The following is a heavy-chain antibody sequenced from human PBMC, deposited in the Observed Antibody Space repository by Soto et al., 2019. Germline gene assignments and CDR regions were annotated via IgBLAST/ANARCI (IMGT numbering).Heavy chain of an antibody. CDR2: INPNSGGT. Sequence: ASVKVSCKASGYTFTGYYMHWVRQAPGQGLEWMGWINPNSGGTNYAQKFQGRVTMTRDTSISTAYMELSRLRSDDTAVYYCARDLVVVPAANSIPFDFWGPGTLLTVFS. V-gene: IGHV1-2*02. CDR3: ARDLVVVPAANSIPFDF. J-gene: IGHJ4*02. D-gene: IGHD2-2*01. CDR1: GYTFTGYY.